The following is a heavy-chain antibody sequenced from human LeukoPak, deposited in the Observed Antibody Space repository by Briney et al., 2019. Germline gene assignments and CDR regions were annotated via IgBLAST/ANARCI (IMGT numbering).Heavy chain of an antibody. CDR1: GYTFTSYY. D-gene: IGHD3-16*01. CDR3: ARVSILGDYYYYGMDV. Sequence: ASVKLSCKASGYTFTSYYMHWVRQAPGQGREWMGIINPSGGSTSYAQKFQGRVTMTRDTSTSTVYMELSSLRSEDTAVYYCARVSILGDYYYYGMDVWGQGTTVTVSS. CDR2: INPSGGST. J-gene: IGHJ6*02. V-gene: IGHV1-46*01.